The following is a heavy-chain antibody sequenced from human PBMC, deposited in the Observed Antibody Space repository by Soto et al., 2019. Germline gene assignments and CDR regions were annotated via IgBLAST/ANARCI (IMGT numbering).Heavy chain of an antibody. CDR1: GGSISSGGYY. D-gene: IGHD1-20*01. V-gene: IGHV4-31*03. Sequence: QVQLQESGPGLVKPSQTLSLTCTVSGGSISSGGYYWSWIRQHPGKGLEWIGYIYYNGDTYYNPSLKSRASISKDTSKRQFSLRRTAVTAAGTAVYYCARSHRDNWESPDYFDSWAQGTLVTVSS. J-gene: IGHJ4*02. CDR3: ARSHRDNWESPDYFDS. CDR2: IYYNGDT.